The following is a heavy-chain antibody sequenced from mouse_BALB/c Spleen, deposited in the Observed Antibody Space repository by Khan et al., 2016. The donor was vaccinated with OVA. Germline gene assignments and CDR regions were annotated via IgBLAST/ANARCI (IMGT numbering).Heavy chain of an antibody. Sequence: QIQLVQSGPELKKPGETVKISCKASGYTFTNYGMNWVKQAPGKGLKWMGWINTYTGEPTYTDDFKGRFAFSLEPSASTAYLQINNLTNEDMATYFCARGASYWYFDVWGAGTTVTVSA. V-gene: IGHV9-1*02. CDR2: INTYTGEP. CDR1: GYTFTNYG. J-gene: IGHJ1*01. CDR3: ARGASYWYFDV.